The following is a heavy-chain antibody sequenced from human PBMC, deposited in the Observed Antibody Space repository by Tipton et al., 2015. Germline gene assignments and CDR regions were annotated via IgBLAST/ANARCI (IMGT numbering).Heavy chain of an antibody. V-gene: IGHV4-39*01. CDR1: GGSISSSSYY. CDR3: VRRPLRYYYGMDV. CDR2: IYYSGST. J-gene: IGHJ6*02. Sequence: TLSLTCTVSGGSISSSSYYWDWIRQPPGKGLEWIGSIYYSGSTYYNPSLKSRVTISVDTSKKQFSLKLRSVTAADTAVYYCVRRPLRYYYGMDVWGQGTTVTVSS.